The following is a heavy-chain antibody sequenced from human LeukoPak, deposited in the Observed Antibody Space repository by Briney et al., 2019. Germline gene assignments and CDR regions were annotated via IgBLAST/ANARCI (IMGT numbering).Heavy chain of an antibody. CDR3: AKERVLLWFGEFVSDP. CDR2: ISGSGDST. Sequence: AGGSLRLSCAASGFTFSSYAMSWVRQAPGKGLEWVSAISGSGDSTYYADSVKGRFTISRDNSKNTLYLQMNSLRAEDTAVYYCAKERVLLWFGEFVSDPWGQGTLVTVSS. V-gene: IGHV3-23*01. D-gene: IGHD3-10*01. CDR1: GFTFSSYA. J-gene: IGHJ5*02.